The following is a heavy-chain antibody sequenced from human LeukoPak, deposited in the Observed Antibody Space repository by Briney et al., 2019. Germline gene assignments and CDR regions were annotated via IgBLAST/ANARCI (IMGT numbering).Heavy chain of an antibody. CDR1: GFTFSNYW. CDR2: IQQHGSET. CDR3: ATYSSSNGREFQY. D-gene: IGHD2-2*01. Sequence: GGSLRLSCEGSGFTFSNYWMSWVRQAPGKGLEWVANIQQHGSETYYGDSVKGRFTISRDNAKNSLYLQMNSLRAEETAVYYCATYSSSNGREFQYWGQGTLVTVSS. J-gene: IGHJ1*01. V-gene: IGHV3-7*01.